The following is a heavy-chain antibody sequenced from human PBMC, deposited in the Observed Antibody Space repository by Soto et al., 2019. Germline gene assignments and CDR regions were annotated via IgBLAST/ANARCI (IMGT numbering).Heavy chain of an antibody. V-gene: IGHV1-69*13. J-gene: IGHJ4*02. Sequence: WASVKVSCKASGGTFGSQGIAWVRQAPGQGLEWMGGFIAMLGTPTYAKKVQGRATISADESLTSSCLELRSLRSEDTGVYFCARGAMANFDYWGQGTVVTVSS. CDR1: GGTFGSQG. CDR2: FIAMLGTP. D-gene: IGHD5-18*01. CDR3: ARGAMANFDY.